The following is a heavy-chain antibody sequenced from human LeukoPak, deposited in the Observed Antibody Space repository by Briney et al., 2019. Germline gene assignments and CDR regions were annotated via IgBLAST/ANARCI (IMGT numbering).Heavy chain of an antibody. Sequence: GGSLGLSCAASGFTFSSYWMSWVRQAPGKGLEWVANIKQDGSEKYYVDSVKGRFTISRDNAKNSLYLQMNSLRAEDTAVYYCARDWPFTMTPLDYWGQGTLVTVSS. V-gene: IGHV3-7*01. CDR3: ARDWPFTMTPLDY. D-gene: IGHD3-22*01. CDR2: IKQDGSEK. J-gene: IGHJ4*02. CDR1: GFTFSSYW.